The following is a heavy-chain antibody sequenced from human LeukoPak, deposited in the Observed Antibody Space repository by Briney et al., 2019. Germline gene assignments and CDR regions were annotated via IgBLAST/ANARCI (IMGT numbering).Heavy chain of an antibody. D-gene: IGHD2-2*01. J-gene: IGHJ4*02. CDR1: GGSISSSSYY. CDR3: ARQKYCSGTSCYHVDY. CDR2: GYNTGST. Sequence: SETLSLTCTVSGGSISSSSYYWGWIRQPPGKGLEWIGSGYNTGSTYYNPSLKSRVTISVDTSKNQFSLKLSSVTAADTAVYYCARQKYCSGTSCYHVDYWGQGAPVTVSS. V-gene: IGHV4-39*01.